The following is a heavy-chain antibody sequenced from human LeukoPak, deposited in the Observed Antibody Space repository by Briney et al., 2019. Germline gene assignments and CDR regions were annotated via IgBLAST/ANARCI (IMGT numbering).Heavy chain of an antibody. CDR2: FYYTGST. J-gene: IGHJ4*02. CDR1: GDSIRSFF. Sequence: PSETLSLTCTVSGDSIRSFFWSWIRQPPGKGLEWIGFFYYTGSTNYNRSLKSRVAISVDTSTNQLFLNLSSATAADTAVYYCARLPSAGHGYFEDWGQGALVTVSS. CDR3: ARLPSAGHGYFED. V-gene: IGHV4-59*01. D-gene: IGHD4-17*01.